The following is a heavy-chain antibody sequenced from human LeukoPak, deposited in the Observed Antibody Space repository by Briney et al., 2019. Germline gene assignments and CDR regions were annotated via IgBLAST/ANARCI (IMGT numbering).Heavy chain of an antibody. CDR1: GFTFSSYG. Sequence: QPGRSLRLSCAASGFTFSSYGIHWVRQAPGKGLEWVAIISSDGNNKYYADSVKGRFTISRDNSKNMLYLEMNSLRADDTAVYYCVKDHMAVRVGYIFDYWGQGTLVTVSS. J-gene: IGHJ4*02. CDR2: ISSDGNNK. D-gene: IGHD3-10*01. CDR3: VKDHMAVRVGYIFDY. V-gene: IGHV3-30*18.